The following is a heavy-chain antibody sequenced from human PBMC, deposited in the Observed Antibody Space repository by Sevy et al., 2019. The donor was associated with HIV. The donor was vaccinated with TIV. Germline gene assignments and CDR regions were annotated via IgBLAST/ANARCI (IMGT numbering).Heavy chain of an antibody. Sequence: GGSLRLSCSASGFTFSSYAMHWVRQAPGKGLEYVSAISSNGGSTYYADSVKGRLTISRDNSKNTLYLQMSSLRAEDTAVYYCVKDRGDTMMDYFDYWGQGTLVTVSS. CDR3: VKDRGDTMMDYFDY. D-gene: IGHD3-22*01. V-gene: IGHV3-64D*06. J-gene: IGHJ4*02. CDR1: GFTFSSYA. CDR2: ISSNGGST.